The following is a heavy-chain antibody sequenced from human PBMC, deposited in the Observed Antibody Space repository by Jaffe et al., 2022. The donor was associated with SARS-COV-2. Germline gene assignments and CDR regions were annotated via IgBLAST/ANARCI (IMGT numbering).Heavy chain of an antibody. CDR1: GFTLSTTGVA. D-gene: IGHD2-15*01. CDR3: ARVVVPATGAFDF. CDR2: FSWDDNK. V-gene: IGHV2-5*02. Sequence: QITLKESGPTLVKPTQTLTLTCTFSGFTLSTTGVAVGWIRQPPGKALEWIALFSWDDNKRYSPSLKSRVTITKDTSETQVVLTMTNVDPVDTATYYCARVVVPATGAFDFWGQGILVTVSS. J-gene: IGHJ4*02.